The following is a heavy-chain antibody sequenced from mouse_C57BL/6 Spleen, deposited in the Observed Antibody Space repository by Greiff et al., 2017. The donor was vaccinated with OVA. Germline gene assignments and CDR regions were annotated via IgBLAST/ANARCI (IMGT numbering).Heavy chain of an antibody. J-gene: IGHJ2*01. D-gene: IGHD3-3*01. CDR3: TREGKGTGYYFDY. V-gene: IGHV5-9-1*02. CDR2: ISSGGDYI. CDR1: GFTFSSYA. Sequence: EVHLVESGEGLVKPGGSLKLSCAASGFTFSSYAMSWVRQTPEKRLEWVAYISSGGDYIYYADTVKGRFTISRDNARNTLYLQMSSLKSEDTAMYYCTREGKGTGYYFDYWGQGTTLTVSS.